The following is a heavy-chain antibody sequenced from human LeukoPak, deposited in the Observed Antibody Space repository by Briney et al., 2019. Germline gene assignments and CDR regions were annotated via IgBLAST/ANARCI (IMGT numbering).Heavy chain of an antibody. Sequence: GGSLRLSCAASGFTFSSYAMTWVRQAPGKGLEWVSAISGSGSSTYYADSVKGRFTISRDNSKNTLYLQMNSLRAEDTAVYYCARDRGYVDYWGQGTLVTVSS. V-gene: IGHV3-23*01. CDR3: ARDRGYVDY. D-gene: IGHD6-13*01. J-gene: IGHJ4*02. CDR2: ISGSGSST. CDR1: GFTFSSYA.